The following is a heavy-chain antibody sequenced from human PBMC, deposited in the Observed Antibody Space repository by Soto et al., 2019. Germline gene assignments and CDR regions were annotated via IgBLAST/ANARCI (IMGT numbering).Heavy chain of an antibody. Sequence: QVQLVQSGAEVKKPGSSVKVSCKASGGTFSSYTISWVRQAPGQGLEWMGRIIPILGIANYAQKFQGRVTITADKSTSTAYMELSSLISEDTAVYYCARDCSGGSCPGDYFDYWGQGTLVTVSS. V-gene: IGHV1-69*02. CDR1: GGTFSSYT. D-gene: IGHD2-15*01. CDR2: IIPILGIA. J-gene: IGHJ4*02. CDR3: ARDCSGGSCPGDYFDY.